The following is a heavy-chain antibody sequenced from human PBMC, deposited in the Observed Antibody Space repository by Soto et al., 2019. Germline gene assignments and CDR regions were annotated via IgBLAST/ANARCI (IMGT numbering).Heavy chain of an antibody. CDR1: GFTFSSYG. Sequence: GGSLRLSCAASGFTFSSYGMHWVRQAPGKGLGWVAVIWYDGTNKYYVDSVKGRFTISKDNSKNTLYLQMNSLRAEDTAIYYCARDIGDQTSRWTDAFDIWGQGTMVTVS. CDR2: IWYDGTNK. J-gene: IGHJ3*02. D-gene: IGHD6-13*01. V-gene: IGHV3-33*01. CDR3: ARDIGDQTSRWTDAFDI.